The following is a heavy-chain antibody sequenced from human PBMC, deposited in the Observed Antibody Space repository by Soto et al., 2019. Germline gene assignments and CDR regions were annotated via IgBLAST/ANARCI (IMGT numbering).Heavy chain of an antibody. V-gene: IGHV1-18*01. CDR3: ATAPLGYCSGGNCYSEYFQH. J-gene: IGHJ1*01. Sequence: ASVKVSCKASGYTFTSYGISLVRQAPGQGLEWLGWISAYNGNTNYAQKLQGRVTMTTDTSTSTAYMELRSLRSDDTAVYYCATAPLGYCSGGNCYSEYFQHWGQGTLVTVSS. CDR2: ISAYNGNT. CDR1: GYTFTSYG. D-gene: IGHD2-15*01.